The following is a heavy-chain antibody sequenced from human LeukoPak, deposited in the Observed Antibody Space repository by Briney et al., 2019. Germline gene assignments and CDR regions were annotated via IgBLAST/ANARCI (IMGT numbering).Heavy chain of an antibody. Sequence: PSETLSLTCAVYGGSFSGYYWSWIRQPPGKGLEWIGEINHSGSTNYNPSFKSRVTISVDTSKNQFSLKLSSVTAADTAVYYCARGPSLSPYYDFWSGYFTPWGQGTLVTVSS. CDR3: ARGPSLSPYYDFWSGYFTP. D-gene: IGHD3-3*01. CDR1: GGSFSGYY. J-gene: IGHJ5*02. CDR2: INHSGST. V-gene: IGHV4-34*01.